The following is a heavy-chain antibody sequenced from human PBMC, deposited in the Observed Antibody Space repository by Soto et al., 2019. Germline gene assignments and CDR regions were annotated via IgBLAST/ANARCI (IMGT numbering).Heavy chain of an antibody. CDR1: GFTFSNAW. Sequence: EVQLVESGGGLVKPRGSLRLSCAASGFTFSNAWMSWVRQAPGKGLEWVGRIKSKTDGGTTDYAAPVKGRFTISRDDSKNTLYLQMNSLKTEDTAVYYCTTEWGEAEIRGYNDYYYYYGMDVWGQGTTVTVSS. CDR3: TTEWGEAEIRGYNDYYYYYGMDV. V-gene: IGHV3-15*01. D-gene: IGHD5-18*01. CDR2: IKSKTDGGTT. J-gene: IGHJ6*02.